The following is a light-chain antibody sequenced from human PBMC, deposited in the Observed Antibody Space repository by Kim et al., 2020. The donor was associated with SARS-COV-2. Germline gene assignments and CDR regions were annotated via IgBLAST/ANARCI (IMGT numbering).Light chain of an antibody. CDR3: QAWDSSTWV. Sequence: SVSPGQTASITCSGDKLGDKYACWYQQKPCQSPVLVIYQDSKRPSGIPERFSGSNSGNTATLTISGTQAMDEADYYCQAWDSSTWVFGGGTKLTVL. V-gene: IGLV3-1*01. CDR1: KLGDKY. CDR2: QDS. J-gene: IGLJ3*02.